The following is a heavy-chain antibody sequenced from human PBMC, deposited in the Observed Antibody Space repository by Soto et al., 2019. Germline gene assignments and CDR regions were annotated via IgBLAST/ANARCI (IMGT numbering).Heavy chain of an antibody. V-gene: IGHV3-23*01. D-gene: IGHD6-19*01. CDR1: LFSFSNYP. Sequence: GGSLRLSCVASLFSFSNYPMSWVRQAPGKGLEWVSTISAGGDFTKYADSVKGRFTSSRDNSKKTLYLQINSLRAEDTAVYFCVREVRLNSGWPPPLWGQGTLVTVSS. CDR3: VREVRLNSGWPPPL. CDR2: ISAGGDFT. J-gene: IGHJ1*01.